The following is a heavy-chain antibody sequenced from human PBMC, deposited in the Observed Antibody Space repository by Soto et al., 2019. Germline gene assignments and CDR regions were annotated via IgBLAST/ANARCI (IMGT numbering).Heavy chain of an antibody. Sequence: GSLRLSCAASGFTFSSYDMHWVRQAPGKGLEWVAVIWYDGSNKYYADSVKGRFTISRDNSKNTLYLQMNSLRAEDTAVYYCARVGNGWYFDYWGQGTLVTVSS. J-gene: IGHJ4*02. CDR3: ARVGNGWYFDY. CDR1: GFTFSSYD. CDR2: IWYDGSNK. D-gene: IGHD6-19*01. V-gene: IGHV3-33*01.